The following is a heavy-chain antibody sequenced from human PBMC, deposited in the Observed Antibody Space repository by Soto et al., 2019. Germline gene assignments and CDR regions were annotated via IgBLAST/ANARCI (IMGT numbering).Heavy chain of an antibody. CDR3: SRAWALLDHHYY. V-gene: IGHV4-34*01. CDR2: INHSGST. CDR1: GGSFSGYY. J-gene: IGHJ4*02. Sequence: QVQLQQWGAGLLKPSETLSLTCAVYGGSFSGYYWSWIRQPPGKGLEWIGEINHSGSTNYNPSLRSRVSLSVDTPKNQFSLKLSSMTVADTAVYYCSRAWALLDHHYYWGQVNLVTVSS. D-gene: IGHD3-10*01.